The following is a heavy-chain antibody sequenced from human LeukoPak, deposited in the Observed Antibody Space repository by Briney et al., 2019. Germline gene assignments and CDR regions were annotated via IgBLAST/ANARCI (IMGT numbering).Heavy chain of an antibody. CDR1: GCSISSYY. J-gene: IGHJ4*02. CDR3: ARGKQLVRTQTLYYFDY. D-gene: IGHD6-13*01. Sequence: SETLSLTCTVSGCSISSYYWSWIRQPAGKGLEWIGRYHTSGSTNYNPSLKSRVTMSVDTSKNQFSLKLSSVTAADTAVYYCARGKQLVRTQTLYYFDYWGQGTLVTVSS. V-gene: IGHV4-4*07. CDR2: YHTSGST.